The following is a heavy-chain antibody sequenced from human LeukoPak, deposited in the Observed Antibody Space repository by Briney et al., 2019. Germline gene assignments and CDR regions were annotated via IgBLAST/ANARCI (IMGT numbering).Heavy chain of an antibody. CDR1: GFTFSSYG. V-gene: IGHV3-30*02. CDR3: AKDFVRWLRLGYMDV. CDR2: IRYDGSNK. J-gene: IGHJ6*03. Sequence: QPGGSLRLSCAASGFTFSSYGMHWVRQAPGEGLEWVAFIRYDGSNKYYADSVKGRFTISRDNSKNTLYLQMNSLRAEDTAVYYCAKDFVRWLRLGYMDVWGKGTTVTVSS. D-gene: IGHD5-12*01.